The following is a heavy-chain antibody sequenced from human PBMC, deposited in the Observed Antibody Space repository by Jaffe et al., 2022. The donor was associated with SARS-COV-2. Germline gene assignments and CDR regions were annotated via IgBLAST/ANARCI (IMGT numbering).Heavy chain of an antibody. D-gene: IGHD3-10*01. V-gene: IGHV3-7*01. CDR2: IKQDGSEK. CDR1: GFTFSSYW. J-gene: IGHJ4*02. Sequence: EVQLVESGGGLVQPGGSLRLSCAASGFTFSSYWMSWVRQAPGKGLEWVANIKQDGSEKYYVDSVKGRFTISRDNAKNSLYLQMNSLRAEDTAVYYCARDCTLWFGELYYFDYWGQGTLVTVSS. CDR3: ARDCTLWFGELYYFDY.